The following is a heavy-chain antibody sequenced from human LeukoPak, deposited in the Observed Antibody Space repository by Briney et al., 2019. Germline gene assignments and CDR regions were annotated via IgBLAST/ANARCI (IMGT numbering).Heavy chain of an antibody. V-gene: IGHV3-66*01. Sequence: GGSLRLSCAASEFSVGSNYMTWVRQAPGKGLEWVPLIYSGGSTYYADSVKGRFTISRDNSKNTLYLQMNSLRAEDTAVYYCAKRTNRGWGDYYGSGGRNWFDPWGQGTLVTVSS. J-gene: IGHJ5*02. CDR3: AKRTNRGWGDYYGSGGRNWFDP. CDR2: IYSGGST. CDR1: EFSVGSNY. D-gene: IGHD3-10*01.